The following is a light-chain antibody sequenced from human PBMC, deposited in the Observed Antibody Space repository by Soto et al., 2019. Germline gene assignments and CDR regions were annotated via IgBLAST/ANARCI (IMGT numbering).Light chain of an antibody. J-gene: IGLJ2*01. Sequence: SALTQPASVSGSPGQSLTISCTGTRSDVGGYNYVSWYQQHPGKAPKLMIYDVSNRPSGVSNRFSGSKSGNTASLTSSGLQAEDEADYYCSSYTTSGSLVFGGGTKVTVL. CDR2: DVS. CDR1: RSDVGGYNY. V-gene: IGLV2-14*01. CDR3: SSYTTSGSLV.